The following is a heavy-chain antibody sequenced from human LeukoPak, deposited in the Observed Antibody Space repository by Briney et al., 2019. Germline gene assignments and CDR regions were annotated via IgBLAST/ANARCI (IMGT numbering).Heavy chain of an antibody. CDR1: GFTFSSYS. Sequence: GGSLRLSCAASGFTFSSYSMNWVRQAPGKGLEWVSSISSSSSYIYYADSVKGRFTISRDNAKNSLYLQMNSLRAEDMAVYYCARVALKYCSSTSCYAGDYWSQGTLVTVSS. J-gene: IGHJ4*02. V-gene: IGHV3-21*01. D-gene: IGHD2-2*01. CDR3: ARVALKYCSSTSCYAGDY. CDR2: ISSSSSYI.